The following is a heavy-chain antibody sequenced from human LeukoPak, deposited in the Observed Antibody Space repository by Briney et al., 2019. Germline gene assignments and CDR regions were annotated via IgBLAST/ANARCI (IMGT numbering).Heavy chain of an antibody. D-gene: IGHD2-15*01. CDR3: ARDLGYCSGGSCYAYYYMDV. J-gene: IGHJ6*03. Sequence: GASVKVSCKSSGYTFTGYYMHWVRQALGQGLEWMGWINPNSGGTNYAQKSQGRVPMTRATSISTAYMELSRLRSDDTAVYYCARDLGYCSGGSCYAYYYMDVWGKGTPVTVSS. CDR1: GYTFTGYY. CDR2: INPNSGGT. V-gene: IGHV1-2*02.